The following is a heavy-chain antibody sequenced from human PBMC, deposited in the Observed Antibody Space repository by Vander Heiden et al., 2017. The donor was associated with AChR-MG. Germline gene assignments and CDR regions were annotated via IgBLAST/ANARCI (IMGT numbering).Heavy chain of an antibody. CDR3: ARGYHSFDS. Sequence: EVQLVESGGVLVQPGGPLRLSCAASGFTFSAHYMDWGRQAPGKGLEWVGRSRNKANSYTTEYAASVKGRFTISRDESKNSLYLQMNSLKTEDTAVYYCARGYHSFDSWGQGTLVTVSS. CDR2: SRNKANSYTT. CDR1: GFTFSAHY. J-gene: IGHJ4*02. D-gene: IGHD1-1*01. V-gene: IGHV3-72*01.